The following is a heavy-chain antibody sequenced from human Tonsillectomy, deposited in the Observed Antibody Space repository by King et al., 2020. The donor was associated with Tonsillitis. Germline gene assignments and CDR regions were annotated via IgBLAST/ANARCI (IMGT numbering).Heavy chain of an antibody. CDR2: IYYSGYS. CDR1: GGSISSGGYY. V-gene: IGHV4-31*01. Sequence: QLQESGPGLAKPSQTLSLTCTVSGGSISSGGYYWSWIRQHPGKGLEWIVYIYYSGYSYYNPSLKSLVTISVETSKNQFSLKLSSVTAADTAVYYCAKDSSGYGGFDIWGQGTMVTVSS. D-gene: IGHD3-22*01. CDR3: AKDSSGYGGFDI. J-gene: IGHJ3*02.